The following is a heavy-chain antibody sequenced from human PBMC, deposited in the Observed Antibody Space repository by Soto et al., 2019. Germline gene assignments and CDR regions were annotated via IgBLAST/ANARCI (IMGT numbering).Heavy chain of an antibody. Sequence: SETLSLTCTVSGGSISSGDYYWSWIRQPPGKGLEWIGYIYYSGSTYYNPSLKSRVTISVDTPKNQFSLKLSSVTAADTAVYYCARDHYYGSGSDYNYYYYYGMDVWGQGTTVTVSS. CDR3: ARDHYYGSGSDYNYYYYYGMDV. V-gene: IGHV4-30-4*01. D-gene: IGHD3-10*01. CDR1: GGSISSGDYY. CDR2: IYYSGST. J-gene: IGHJ6*02.